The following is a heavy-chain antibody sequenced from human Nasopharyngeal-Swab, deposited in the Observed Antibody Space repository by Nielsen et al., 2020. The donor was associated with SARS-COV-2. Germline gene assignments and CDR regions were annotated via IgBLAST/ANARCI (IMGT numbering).Heavy chain of an antibody. D-gene: IGHD4-11*01. J-gene: IGHJ6*03. V-gene: IGHV3-23*01. CDR1: GFTFSRFG. CDR2: ISASGVTT. Sequence: GESLKTPCSAFGFTFSRFGLGWVRQAPGKGLEWVSAISASGVTTYYADSVKGRFTISRDNSKSTLYLQMNSLRAEDTAAYYCAKDLNSNFLNYMDVWGKGTTVSVSS. CDR3: AKDLNSNFLNYMDV.